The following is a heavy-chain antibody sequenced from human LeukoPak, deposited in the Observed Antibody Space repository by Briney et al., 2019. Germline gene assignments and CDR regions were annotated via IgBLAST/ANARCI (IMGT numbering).Heavy chain of an antibody. CDR2: IYYSGST. V-gene: IGHV4-59*08. Sequence: PSETPSLTCSVSGGSISSYYWSWIRQPPGKGLEWIGYIYYSGSTNYNPSLKSRVTISVDTSKNQFSLKLSSVTAADTAVYYCARHDPQADYGGNSGTDYWGQGTLVTVSS. D-gene: IGHD4-23*01. J-gene: IGHJ4*02. CDR3: ARHDPQADYGGNSGTDY. CDR1: GGSISSYY.